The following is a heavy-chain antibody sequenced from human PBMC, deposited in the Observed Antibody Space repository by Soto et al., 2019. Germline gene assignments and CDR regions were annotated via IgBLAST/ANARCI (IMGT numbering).Heavy chain of an antibody. D-gene: IGHD4-4*01. CDR2: INGYNGNT. CDR1: GYTFINYG. Sequence: QVHLVQSGAEVKKTGASVKVSCKTSGYTFINYGISWVRQAPGQGLEWMGWINGYNGNTNYARKFQGKFTMTTDTATNAAFMELTSLRSDDTAVYYCARGDSPILYDYWGQGTLVTVSS. V-gene: IGHV1-18*01. J-gene: IGHJ4*02. CDR3: ARGDSPILYDY.